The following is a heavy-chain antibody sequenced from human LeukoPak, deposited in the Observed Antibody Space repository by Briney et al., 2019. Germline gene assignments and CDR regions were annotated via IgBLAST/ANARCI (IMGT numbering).Heavy chain of an antibody. Sequence: PGGTLRLSCAASGFTFSSYGMSWVRQAPGKGLEWVSAISGSGGSTYYADSVKGRFTISRDNSKNTLYLQMNSLRAEDTAVYYCANDHVDTAMVIGYWGQGTLVTVSS. CDR3: ANDHVDTAMVIGY. CDR2: ISGSGGST. CDR1: GFTFSSYG. J-gene: IGHJ4*02. D-gene: IGHD5-18*01. V-gene: IGHV3-23*01.